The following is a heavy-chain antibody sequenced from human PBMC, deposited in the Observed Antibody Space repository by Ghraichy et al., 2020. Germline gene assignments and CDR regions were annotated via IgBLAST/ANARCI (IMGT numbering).Heavy chain of an antibody. V-gene: IGHV3-23*01. Sequence: GGSLRLSCAASGFTFSSYAMSWVRQAPGKGLEWVSAISGSGGSTYYADSVKGRFTISRDNSKNTLYLQMNSLRAEDTAVYYCAKGGWDILTAQGDYWGQGTLVTVSS. CDR1: GFTFSSYA. CDR3: AKGGWDILTAQGDY. D-gene: IGHD3-9*01. J-gene: IGHJ4*02. CDR2: ISGSGGST.